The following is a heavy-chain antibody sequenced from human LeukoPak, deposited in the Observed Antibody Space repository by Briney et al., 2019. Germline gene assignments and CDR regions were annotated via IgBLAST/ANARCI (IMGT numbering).Heavy chain of an antibody. CDR1: GYTFTSYY. D-gene: IGHD6-19*01. Sequence: WASEKVSCKASGYTFTSYYMHWVRQAPGQGLEWMGIINPSGGSTSYAQKFQGRVTMTRDTSTSTVYMELSSLRSEDTAVYYCARDGPPSWQWLVPPYYGMDVWGQGTTVTVSS. V-gene: IGHV1-46*01. CDR2: INPSGGST. J-gene: IGHJ6*02. CDR3: ARDGPPSWQWLVPPYYGMDV.